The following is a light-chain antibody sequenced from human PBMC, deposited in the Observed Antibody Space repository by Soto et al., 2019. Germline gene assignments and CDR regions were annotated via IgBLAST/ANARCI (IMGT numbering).Light chain of an antibody. CDR2: GAS. J-gene: IGKJ2*01. CDR3: QQYGSSLYT. V-gene: IGKV3-20*01. Sequence: EIVLTQSPGTLSLSPGERATLSCRASQSVSNSNLAWYQQKPGQAPRLLIYGASSRATGIPDRFSGSGSGIDFTLTISRLEPEDFAVYYCQQYGSSLYTFGQGTKLDIK. CDR1: QSVSNSN.